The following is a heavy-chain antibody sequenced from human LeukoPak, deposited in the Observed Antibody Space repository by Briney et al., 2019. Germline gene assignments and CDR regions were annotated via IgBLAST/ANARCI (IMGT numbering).Heavy chain of an antibody. CDR2: IYSSGSA. D-gene: IGHD3-22*01. V-gene: IGHV4-4*07. J-gene: IGHJ4*02. Sequence: SETLSLTCIVSGCSISSYYWSWIRQPAGKGLEWIGRIYSSGSANYNLSLKSQVSMSVDTSKNQFSLKLNSVTAADTAVYYCARNYYDTNGYYSGFDYWGQGTLVTVSS. CDR1: GCSISSYY. CDR3: ARNYYDTNGYYSGFDY.